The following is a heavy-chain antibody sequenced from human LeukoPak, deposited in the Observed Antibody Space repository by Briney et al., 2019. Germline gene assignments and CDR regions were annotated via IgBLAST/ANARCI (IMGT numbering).Heavy chain of an antibody. V-gene: IGHV3-23*01. CDR2: ISGSGGST. CDR1: GFTFSSYA. CDR3: AKQVLRYFDWLAGEDY. D-gene: IGHD3-9*01. Sequence: GGSLRLSCAASGFTFSSYAMSWVRQAPGKGLEWVSAISGSGGSTYYADSVKGRFTIPRDNSKNTLYLQMNSLRAEDTAVYYCAKQVLRYFDWLAGEDYWGQGTLVTVSS. J-gene: IGHJ4*02.